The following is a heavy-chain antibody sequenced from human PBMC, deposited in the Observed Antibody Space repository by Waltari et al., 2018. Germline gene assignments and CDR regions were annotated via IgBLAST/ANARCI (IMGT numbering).Heavy chain of an antibody. CDR2: IIPIFGTA. V-gene: IGHV1-69*08. J-gene: IGHJ3*02. CDR1: GGPFSSYT. Sequence: QVQLVQSGAEVKKPGSSVKVSCKASGGPFSSYTISWVRQAPGQGLDWMGRIIPIFGTANYAQKFQGRVTITADESTSTAYMELSSLRSEDTAVYYCARGGTIVGATASLAFDIWGQGTMVTVSS. D-gene: IGHD1-26*01. CDR3: ARGGTIVGATASLAFDI.